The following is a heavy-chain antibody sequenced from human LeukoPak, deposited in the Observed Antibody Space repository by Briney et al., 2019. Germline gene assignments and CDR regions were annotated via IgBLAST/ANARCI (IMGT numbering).Heavy chain of an antibody. D-gene: IGHD1-1*01. CDR3: ARETGPFPHYFDY. J-gene: IGHJ4*02. CDR1: GGTFSSYA. Sequence: EASVKVSCKPSGGTFSSYAISWVRQAPGQGLEWMGIINPSGGTTNYAQKFQGRVTMTRDTSTSTVYMELTGLRSEDTAVYYCARETGPFPHYFDYWGQGTLVTVSS. V-gene: IGHV1-46*01. CDR2: INPSGGTT.